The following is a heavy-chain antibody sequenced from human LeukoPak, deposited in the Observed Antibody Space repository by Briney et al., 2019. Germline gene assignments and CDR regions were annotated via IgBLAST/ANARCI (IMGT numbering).Heavy chain of an antibody. D-gene: IGHD2-2*01. V-gene: IGHV3-30*18. Sequence: GGSLRLSCAASGFTFSSYGMHWVRQAPGKGLEWVAVISYDGSNKYYADSVKVRFTISRDNSKNTLYLQMNSLRAEDTAVYYCAKDLDRYCSSTSCSDAFDIWGQGTMVTVSS. CDR1: GFTFSSYG. CDR2: ISYDGSNK. CDR3: AKDLDRYCSSTSCSDAFDI. J-gene: IGHJ3*02.